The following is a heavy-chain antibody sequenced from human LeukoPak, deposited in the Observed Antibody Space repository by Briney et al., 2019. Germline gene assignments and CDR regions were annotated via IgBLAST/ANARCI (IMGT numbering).Heavy chain of an antibody. J-gene: IGHJ4*02. D-gene: IGHD2-2*01. Sequence: GGSLRLSCAASGFTFSSYGMHWVRQAPGKGLEWVAFIRYDGSNKYYADSVKGRFTISRDNSKNTLYLQMNSLRAEDTAVYYCAKDPPLIVVVPAASRSSKTDYWGQGTLVTVSS. CDR1: GFTFSSYG. CDR2: IRYDGSNK. V-gene: IGHV3-30*02. CDR3: AKDPPLIVVVPAASRSSKTDY.